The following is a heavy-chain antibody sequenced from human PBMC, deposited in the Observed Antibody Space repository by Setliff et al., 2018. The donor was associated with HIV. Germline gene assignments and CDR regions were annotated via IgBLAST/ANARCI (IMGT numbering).Heavy chain of an antibody. J-gene: IGHJ4*02. CDR3: ARDLAY. Sequence: GGSLRLSCAASGFTFSSYWMSWVRQAPGKGLEWVANIKEDGSEKYYVDSVEGRFTISRDNAQNSLYLQMSSLKVEDTAVYYCARDLAYWGQGTLVTVSS. CDR2: IKEDGSEK. V-gene: IGHV3-7*03. CDR1: GFTFSSYW.